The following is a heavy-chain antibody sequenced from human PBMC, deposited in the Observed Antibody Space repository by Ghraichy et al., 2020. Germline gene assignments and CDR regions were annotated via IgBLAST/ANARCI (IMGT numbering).Heavy chain of an antibody. Sequence: SGPTLVKPTQTLTLTCTFSGFSLSTSGMCVSWIRQPPGKALEWLARIDWDDDKYYSTSLKTRLTISKDTSKNQVVLTMTNMDPVETATYYCARGGGSSPYLALFDYWGQGTLVTVSS. V-gene: IGHV2-70*11. CDR3: ARGGGSSPYLALFDY. CDR1: GFSLSTSGMC. D-gene: IGHD6-13*01. J-gene: IGHJ4*02. CDR2: IDWDDDK.